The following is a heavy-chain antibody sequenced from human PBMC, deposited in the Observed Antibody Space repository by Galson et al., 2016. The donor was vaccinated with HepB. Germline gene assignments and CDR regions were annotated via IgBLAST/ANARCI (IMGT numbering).Heavy chain of an antibody. CDR2: FDPGDGET. CDR3: ATGPIDWNFDY. Sequence: SVKVSCKVSGNTLTELSMHWVRQAPGKGLEWMGGFDPGDGETVYAQKFQGRVTMTEDTSTETAYMELSSLRSEDTAVYYCATGPIDWNFDYWGQGTLVTVSS. V-gene: IGHV1-24*01. CDR1: GNTLTELS. J-gene: IGHJ4*02. D-gene: IGHD3-9*01.